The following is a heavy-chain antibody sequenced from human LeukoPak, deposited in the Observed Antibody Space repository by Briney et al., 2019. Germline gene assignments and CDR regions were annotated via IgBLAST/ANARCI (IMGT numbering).Heavy chain of an antibody. J-gene: IGHJ4*02. CDR3: ARPPRPGYSGGCYYFAH. CDR2: ITDSGDAT. Sequence: GGSLRLSCAASGFTFSTYAMSWVRQAPGKGLEWVSSITDSGDATYYADSVKGRFTISRDNSRNTLFLQIYSLRADDTAMYFCARPPRPGYSGGCYYFAHWGKGTLSTVSS. CDR1: GFTFSTYA. D-gene: IGHD6-19*01. V-gene: IGHV3-23*01.